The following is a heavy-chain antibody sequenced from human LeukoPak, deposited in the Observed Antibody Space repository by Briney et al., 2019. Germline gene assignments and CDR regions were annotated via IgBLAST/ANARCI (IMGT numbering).Heavy chain of an antibody. J-gene: IGHJ3*02. V-gene: IGHV3-7*01. D-gene: IGHD6-19*01. CDR1: GFSFSNYW. CDR2: IKQDGSKE. CDR3: ARDHSPSMYGSVWYDAFDI. Sequence: PGGSLRLSCVGTGFSFSNYWMTWVRQVPGKGLEWVANIKQDGSKENYVDSVKGRFTMSRDNAKNPLYLQMNNLRAEDTALYYCARDHSPSMYGSVWYDAFDIWGQGTMVTVSS.